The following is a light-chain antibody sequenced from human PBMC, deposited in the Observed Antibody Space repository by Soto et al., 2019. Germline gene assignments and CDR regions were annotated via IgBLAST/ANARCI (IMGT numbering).Light chain of an antibody. CDR3: AAWDDSLDEYV. V-gene: IGLV1-44*01. CDR1: ASNIGSKS. Sequence: QSELTQPPSASGTPGQRVTISCSGSASNIGSKSVNWYQQFPGTAPKLLIFSSIYRPSGVPARMSAYKSGTSASLAISGLQSEDEAYYYCAAWDDSLDEYVFGTGTKVTVL. CDR2: SSI. J-gene: IGLJ1*01.